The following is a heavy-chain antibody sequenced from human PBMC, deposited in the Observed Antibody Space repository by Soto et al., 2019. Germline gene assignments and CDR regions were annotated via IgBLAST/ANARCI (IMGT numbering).Heavy chain of an antibody. CDR3: ARDGLGYCSGGSCYAPIYSYYGMAV. V-gene: IGHV1-18*01. CDR2: ISAYNGNT. D-gene: IGHD2-15*01. Sequence: GASVKVSCKASGYTFTSYGISWVRQAPGQGLEWMGWISAYNGNTNYAQKLQGRVIMTTDTSTSTAYMELRSLRSDDTAVYYCARDGLGYCSGGSCYAPIYSYYGMAVWGQGTTVTVSS. J-gene: IGHJ6*02. CDR1: GYTFTSYG.